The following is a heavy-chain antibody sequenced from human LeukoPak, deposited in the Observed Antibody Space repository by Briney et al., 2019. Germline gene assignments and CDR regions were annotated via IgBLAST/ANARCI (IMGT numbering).Heavy chain of an antibody. CDR3: AKGSEENWYFDL. J-gene: IGHJ2*01. Sequence: GGSLRLSCVASGFTFSTYWMTWVRQAPGKGLEWVANIKQDGNQNYYVDSVRGRFTISRDNSKNTLYLQMNSLRAEDTAVYYCAKGSEENWYFDLWGRGTLVAVSS. CDR2: IKQDGNQN. D-gene: IGHD6-19*01. V-gene: IGHV3-7*03. CDR1: GFTFSTYW.